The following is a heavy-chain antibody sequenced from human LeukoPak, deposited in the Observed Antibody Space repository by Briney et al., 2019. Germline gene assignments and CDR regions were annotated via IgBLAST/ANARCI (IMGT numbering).Heavy chain of an antibody. V-gene: IGHV3-7*01. CDR3: ARSGTYSYYYYYVDV. Sequence: QSGGSLRLSCAASRFTFSTYWMSWVRQAPGKGLEWVANIKQDGSEKYYVDSVKGRFTISRDNAKNSLFLQMNSLRAEDTAVYYCARSGTYSYYYYYVDVWGKGTTVTVSS. CDR2: IKQDGSEK. CDR1: RFTFSTYW. D-gene: IGHD3-10*01. J-gene: IGHJ6*03.